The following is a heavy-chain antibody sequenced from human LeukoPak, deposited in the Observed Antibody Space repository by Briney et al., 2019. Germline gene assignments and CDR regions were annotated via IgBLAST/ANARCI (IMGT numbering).Heavy chain of an antibody. CDR2: IHSDGTT. CDR3: VRDRSGTYLDY. CDR1: GTIVWSSF. Sequence: GGSLRLSCAASGTIVWSSFRGWVRQAPGRGLEWVSIIHSDGTTDYVDSARGRFAISRDNSKDILYLQMNSLRVEDTAIYCCVRDRSGTYLDYWGQGTLVTVSS. V-gene: IGHV3-66*01. D-gene: IGHD1-26*01. J-gene: IGHJ4*02.